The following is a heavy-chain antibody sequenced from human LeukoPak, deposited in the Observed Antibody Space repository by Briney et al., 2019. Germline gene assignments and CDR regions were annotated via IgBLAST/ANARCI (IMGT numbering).Heavy chain of an antibody. CDR3: AREGLPAAIFRGAFDI. J-gene: IGHJ3*02. CDR2: INPNSGGT. D-gene: IGHD2-2*02. Sequence: ASVKVSCKASGYTFTGYYMHWVRQAPGQGLEWMGRINPNSGGTNYVQKFQGRVTMTRDTSISTAYMELSRLRSDDKAVYYCAREGLPAAIFRGAFDIWGQGTMVTVSS. V-gene: IGHV1-2*06. CDR1: GYTFTGYY.